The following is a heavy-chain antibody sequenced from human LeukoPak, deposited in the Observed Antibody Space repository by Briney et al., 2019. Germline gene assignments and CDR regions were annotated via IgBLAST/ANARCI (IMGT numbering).Heavy chain of an antibody. CDR3: ARDGRRGTDYYYYYMDV. V-gene: IGHV3-48*03. CDR1: GFTFSSYE. Sequence: GGSLRLSCAASGFTFSSYEMNWVRQAPGKGLEWVSYISSSGSTIYYADSVKGRFTISRDNAKNSLYLQMNSLRAEDTAVYYCARDGRRGTDYYYYYMDVWGKGTTVTVSS. J-gene: IGHJ6*03. D-gene: IGHD3-16*01. CDR2: ISSSGSTI.